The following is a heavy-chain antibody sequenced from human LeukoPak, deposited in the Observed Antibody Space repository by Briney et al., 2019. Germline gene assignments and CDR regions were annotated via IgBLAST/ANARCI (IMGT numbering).Heavy chain of an antibody. Sequence: SETLSLTCAVCGGSFSGYYWSWIRQPPGKGLEWIGEINHSGSTNYNPSLKSRVTISVDTSKNQFSLKLSSVTAADTAVYYCAGTYYDFWSGLKRGPYYFDYWGQGTLVTVSS. CDR1: GGSFSGYY. V-gene: IGHV4-34*01. J-gene: IGHJ4*02. CDR2: INHSGST. CDR3: AGTYYDFWSGLKRGPYYFDY. D-gene: IGHD3-3*01.